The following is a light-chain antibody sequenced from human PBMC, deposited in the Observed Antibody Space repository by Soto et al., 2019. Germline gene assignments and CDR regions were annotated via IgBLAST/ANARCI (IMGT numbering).Light chain of an antibody. CDR1: SSDVGGYNY. Sequence: QSALTQPASVSGSPGQSITISCTGTSSDVGGYNYVPWYQQHPGKAPKLMIYDVSNRPSGVSNRFSGSKSGNMASLTISGLQAEDAADYYCSSYTSSSPVVFGGGTKVTVL. CDR2: DVS. CDR3: SSYTSSSPVV. V-gene: IGLV2-14*01. J-gene: IGLJ3*02.